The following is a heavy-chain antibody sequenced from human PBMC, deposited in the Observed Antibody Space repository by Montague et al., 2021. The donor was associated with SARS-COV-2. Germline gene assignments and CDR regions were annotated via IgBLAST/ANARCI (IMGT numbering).Heavy chain of an antibody. Sequence: SLRLSCAASGFTFSSYAMSWVRQAPGKGLEWVSAISSSGGSTYYADSVKGRFTISRDNSKNTLYLQMNSLRAEDTAVYYCAKDIYGSGSYSDNFDYWGQGTLVTVSS. CDR3: AKDIYGSGSYSDNFDY. D-gene: IGHD3-10*01. J-gene: IGHJ4*02. CDR1: GFTFSSYA. V-gene: IGHV3-23*01. CDR2: ISSSGGST.